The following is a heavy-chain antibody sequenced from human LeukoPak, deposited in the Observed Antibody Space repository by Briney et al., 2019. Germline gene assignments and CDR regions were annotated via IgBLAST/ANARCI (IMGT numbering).Heavy chain of an antibody. J-gene: IGHJ4*02. D-gene: IGHD6-13*01. CDR3: ARDHFSSSWSSYYFDY. CDR2: ISAYNGNT. CDR1: GYTFTSYG. Sequence: ASVKVSCKASGYTFTSYGISWVRRAPGQGLEWMGWISAYNGNTNYAQKLQGRVTMTTDTSTSTAYMELRSLRSDDTAVYYCARDHFSSSWSSYYFDYWGQGTLVTVSS. V-gene: IGHV1-18*01.